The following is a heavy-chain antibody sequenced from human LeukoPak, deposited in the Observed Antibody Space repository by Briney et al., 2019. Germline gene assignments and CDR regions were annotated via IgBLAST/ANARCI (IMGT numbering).Heavy chain of an antibody. J-gene: IGHJ4*02. CDR2: ISSSSSYI. D-gene: IGHD1-1*01. V-gene: IGHV3-21*01. Sequence: GGSLRLSCAASGFTFSSYSMNWVRQAPGKGLEWVSSISSSSSYIYYADSVKGRFTISRDNAKNSLYLQMNSLRAEDTAVYYCARDRDPHGIGTTAIDYWGQGTLVTVSS. CDR3: ARDRDPHGIGTTAIDY. CDR1: GFTFSSYS.